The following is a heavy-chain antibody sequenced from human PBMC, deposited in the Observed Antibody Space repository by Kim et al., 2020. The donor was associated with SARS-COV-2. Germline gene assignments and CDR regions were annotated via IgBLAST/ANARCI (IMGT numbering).Heavy chain of an antibody. V-gene: IGHV3-33*03. CDR3: AKGRDGYPIDY. D-gene: IGHD5-12*01. J-gene: IGHJ4*02. Sequence: GRPRVTISRDKSKNTLYLKMNSLRAEDTAVYYCAKGRDGYPIDYWGQGTLVTVSS.